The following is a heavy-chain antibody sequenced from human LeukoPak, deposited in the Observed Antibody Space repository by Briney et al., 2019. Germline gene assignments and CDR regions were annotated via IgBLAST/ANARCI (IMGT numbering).Heavy chain of an antibody. D-gene: IGHD4-23*01. CDR2: ISGSGSST. CDR3: ADYGYGGNSAGY. J-gene: IGHJ4*02. Sequence: GSLRLSCAASGFTFSSYWMHWVRQAPGKGLEWVSAISGSGSSTYYADSVKGRVTISRDNSKNTLYLQMNSLRAEDTAVYYCADYGYGGNSAGYWGQGTLVTVSS. V-gene: IGHV3-23*01. CDR1: GFTFSSYW.